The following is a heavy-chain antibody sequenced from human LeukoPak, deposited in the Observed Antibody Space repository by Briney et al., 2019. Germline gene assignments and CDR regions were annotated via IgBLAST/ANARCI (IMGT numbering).Heavy chain of an antibody. V-gene: IGHV1-18*01. J-gene: IGHJ4*02. CDR2: ISVYNGNT. CDR3: ARGYCSSATCRHFDY. CDR1: GYAFTNYA. Sequence: ASLKVSCKASGYAFTNYAISWVRQAPGQGLEWMVWISVYNGNTNYAQKLQGRVTMTADTSTTTAYMELRSLRSDDTAVYYCARGYCSSATCRHFDYWGQGALVTVSS. D-gene: IGHD2-2*01.